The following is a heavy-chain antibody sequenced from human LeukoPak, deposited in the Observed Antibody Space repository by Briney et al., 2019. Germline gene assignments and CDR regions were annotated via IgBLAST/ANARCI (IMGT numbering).Heavy chain of an antibody. D-gene: IGHD3-22*01. J-gene: IGHJ4*02. CDR1: GGSISSSSYY. V-gene: IGHV4-39*02. CDR2: IYYSGST. Sequence: SETLSLTCTVSGGSISSSSYYWGWIRQPPGKGLEWSGSIYYSGSTYYNPSLKSRVTISVDTSKNQFSLKLSSVTAADTAVYYCARDYYDSSGIGGYFDYWGQGTLVTVSS. CDR3: ARDYYDSSGIGGYFDY.